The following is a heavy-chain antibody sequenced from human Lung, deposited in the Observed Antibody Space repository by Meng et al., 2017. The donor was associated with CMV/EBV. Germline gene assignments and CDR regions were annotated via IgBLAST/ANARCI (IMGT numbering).Heavy chain of an antibody. CDR2: ISTNSGST. CDR3: ARDYSFWKNYLDY. J-gene: IGHJ4*02. Sequence: KTYGYTFTDGYMHWVRQAPGQGLEWMGWISTNSGSTNYAQKIRGRVTMTGDTSSSTAYMELSSLRSDDTAVYFCARDYSFWKNYLDYWGQGTLVTVSS. V-gene: IGHV1-2*02. CDR1: GYTFTDGY. D-gene: IGHD3-3*01.